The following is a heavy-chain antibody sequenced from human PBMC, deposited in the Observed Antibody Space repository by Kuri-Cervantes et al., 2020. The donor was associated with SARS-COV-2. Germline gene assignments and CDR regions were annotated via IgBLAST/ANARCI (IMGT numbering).Heavy chain of an antibody. Sequence: AETLSLTCAVYGGSFSGYYWSWIRQPPGQGLEWIGEIKHSGSANYNPSLKSGVTISVDTSKHQSSLKLSSVTAADTAVDYCSRGGAGTIFVGYYYYGMNVWDKGTTVTVSS. CDR3: SRGGAGTIFVGYYYYGMNV. J-gene: IGHJ6*04. V-gene: IGHV4-34*01. D-gene: IGHD1-1*01. CDR1: GGSFSGYY. CDR2: IKHSGSA.